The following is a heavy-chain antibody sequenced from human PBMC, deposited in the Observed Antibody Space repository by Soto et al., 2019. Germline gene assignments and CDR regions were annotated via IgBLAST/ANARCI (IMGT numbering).Heavy chain of an antibody. CDR1: GYTLTELS. V-gene: IGHV1-24*01. J-gene: IGHJ4*02. CDR2: FDPEDGET. Sequence: ASVKVSCKVSGYTLTELSMHWVRQAPGKGLEWMGGFDPEDGETIYAQKFQGRVTMTEDTSTDTAYMELSSLRSEDTAVYYCATDGVYDYIWGTRNQYYFDYWGQGTLVTVSS. D-gene: IGHD3-16*01. CDR3: ATDGVYDYIWGTRNQYYFDY.